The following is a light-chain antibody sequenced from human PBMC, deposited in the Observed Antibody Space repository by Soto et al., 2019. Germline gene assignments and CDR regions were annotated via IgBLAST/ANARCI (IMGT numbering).Light chain of an antibody. J-gene: IGLJ1*01. CDR1: SSNIGAGYG. CDR3: HSYDNSLSGDV. Sequence: QSVLTQPPSVSGAPGQRVTISCTGSSSNIGAGYGVHWYQLLPGTAPKLLIHGNNNRPSGVPDRFSASKSDTSASLAITGLQAEDEAEYYCHSYDNSLSGDVFGSGTKLTVL. CDR2: GNN. V-gene: IGLV1-40*01.